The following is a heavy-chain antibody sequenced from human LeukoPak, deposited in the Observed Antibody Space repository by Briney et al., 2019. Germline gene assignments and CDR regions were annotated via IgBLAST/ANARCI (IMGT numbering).Heavy chain of an antibody. CDR1: GGSISGYF. J-gene: IGHJ4*02. V-gene: IGHV4-59*12. CDR3: ARDGYNSGYFDY. CDR2: IYYTGST. D-gene: IGHD5-24*01. Sequence: PSETLSLTCAVSGGSISGYFWSWSRQPPGKGLEWIGYIYYTGSTIYNPSLRSRVTMSVDVSKNQFSLDLTSVTAADTAVYYCARDGYNSGYFDYWGQGTLVTVSS.